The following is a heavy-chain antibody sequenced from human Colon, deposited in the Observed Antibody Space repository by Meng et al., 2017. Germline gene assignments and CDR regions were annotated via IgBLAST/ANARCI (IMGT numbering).Heavy chain of an antibody. J-gene: IGHJ4*02. CDR1: GFTFSSYE. V-gene: IGHV3-48*03. CDR2: ISSSGSTI. Sequence: GSLRLSCAASGFTFSSYEMNWVRQAPGKGLEWVSYISSSGSTIYYADSVKGRFTISRDNAKNSLYLQMNSLRAEDTAVYYCARVGCSGGSCYPPTYYFDYWGQGTLVTVSS. CDR3: ARVGCSGGSCYPPTYYFDY. D-gene: IGHD2-15*01.